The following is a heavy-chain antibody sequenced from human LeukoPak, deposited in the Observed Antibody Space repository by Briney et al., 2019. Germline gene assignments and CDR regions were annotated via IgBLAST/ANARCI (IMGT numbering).Heavy chain of an antibody. J-gene: IGHJ6*04. Sequence: GASVKASCKASGYTFTNYYMHWVRQAPGQGLEWMGRINPNSGGTNYAQKFQGRVTMTRDTSSSTAYMDLSRLRSDDTAVYYCARDGSSSGGMDVWGKGTTVTVSS. CDR1: GYTFTNYY. CDR3: ARDGSSSGGMDV. D-gene: IGHD6-25*01. V-gene: IGHV1-2*06. CDR2: INPNSGGT.